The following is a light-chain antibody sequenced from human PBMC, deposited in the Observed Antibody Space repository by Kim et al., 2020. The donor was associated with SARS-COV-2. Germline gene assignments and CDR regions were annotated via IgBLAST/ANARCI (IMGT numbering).Light chain of an antibody. CDR2: VGTGGIVG. Sequence: QSVLTQPPSASASLGASVTLTCTLSSGYSNYKVDWYQQRPGKGPRFVMRVGTGGIVGSKGDGIPDRFSVLGSGLNRYLTINNIQEEDESDYHCGADHASGSNFVYVVFGGGTQLTVL. CDR1: SGYSNYK. CDR3: GADHASGSNFVYVV. J-gene: IGLJ2*01. V-gene: IGLV9-49*01.